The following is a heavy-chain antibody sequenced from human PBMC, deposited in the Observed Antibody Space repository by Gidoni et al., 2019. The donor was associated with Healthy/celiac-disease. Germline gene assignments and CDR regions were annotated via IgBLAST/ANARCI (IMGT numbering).Heavy chain of an antibody. Sequence: EVQLVESGGGLVQPGGSLRLSCAASGVTCSSYAMSCVRQGPGKGLGWVSASSGSGGSTYSADVVKCRFTISRDNSKNTLYLQMNSLRAEDTAVYYCANPAYWGQGTLVTVSS. CDR2: SSGSGGST. V-gene: IGHV3-23*04. CDR3: ANPAY. J-gene: IGHJ4*02. CDR1: GVTCSSYA.